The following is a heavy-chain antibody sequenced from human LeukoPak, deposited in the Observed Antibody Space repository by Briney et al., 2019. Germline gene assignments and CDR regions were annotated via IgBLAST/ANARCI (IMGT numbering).Heavy chain of an antibody. V-gene: IGHV4-59*01. D-gene: IGHD2-21*02. J-gene: IGHJ4*02. CDR3: ARGGVTWTFDY. CDR2: IYYSGST. CDR1: SGSISSYY. Sequence: SETLSLTCTVSSGSISSYYWSWLRQPPGKGLEWIGYIYYSGSTNYNPSLRSRVTISVDTSKNQFSLELSSVTAADTAVYYCARGGVTWTFDYWGQGTLVTVSS.